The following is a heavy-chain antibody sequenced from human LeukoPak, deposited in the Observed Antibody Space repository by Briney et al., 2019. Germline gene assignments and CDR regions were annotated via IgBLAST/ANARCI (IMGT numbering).Heavy chain of an antibody. D-gene: IGHD5-12*01. CDR2: IYYSGST. Sequence: SETLSLTCTVSGGSISSYYWSWIRQPPGKGLEWIGYIYYSGSTTYNPSLKSRVTISVDTSKNQFSLKLSSVTAADTAVYYCARHPNSGYDYTDYWGQGTLVTVSS. CDR1: GGSISSYY. CDR3: ARHPNSGYDYTDY. J-gene: IGHJ4*02. V-gene: IGHV4-59*08.